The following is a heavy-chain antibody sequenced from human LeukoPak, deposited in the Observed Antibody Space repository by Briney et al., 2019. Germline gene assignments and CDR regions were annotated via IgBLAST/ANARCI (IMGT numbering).Heavy chain of an antibody. Sequence: ASVNVSCKASGGTFSSYAISWLRQAPAQGLEWMGRIIPIFGTATYAHKFQGRVTTTTDESTSTAYMELSSLRSEDTAVYYCARDQYRELVSYWGQGTLVTVSS. CDR2: IIPIFGTA. CDR3: ARDQYRELVSY. V-gene: IGHV1-69*05. D-gene: IGHD1-26*01. J-gene: IGHJ4*02. CDR1: GGTFSSYA.